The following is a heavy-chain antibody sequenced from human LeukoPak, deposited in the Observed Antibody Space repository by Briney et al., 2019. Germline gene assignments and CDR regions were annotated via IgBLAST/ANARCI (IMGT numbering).Heavy chain of an antibody. CDR1: GYTFTSYG. J-gene: IGHJ6*03. Sequence: ASVKVSCKASGYTFTSYGISWVRQAPGQGLEWMGWISAYNGNTNYAQKLQGRVTMTTDTSTSTAYMELRSLRSDDTAVYYCARVQYYGSGSYYSHYYYFYYMDVWGKGTTVTVSS. V-gene: IGHV1-18*01. CDR2: ISAYNGNT. D-gene: IGHD3-10*01. CDR3: ARVQYYGSGSYYSHYYYFYYMDV.